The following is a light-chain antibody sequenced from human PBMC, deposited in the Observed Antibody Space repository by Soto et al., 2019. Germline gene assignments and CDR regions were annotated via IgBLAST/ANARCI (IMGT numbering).Light chain of an antibody. CDR2: AAS. V-gene: IGKV1-39*01. CDR1: QNIRSY. J-gene: IGKJ5*01. CDR3: QQTYRTPPIT. Sequence: DIQMTQSPSSLSASVGGRVSITCRASQNIRSYLNWYQHKPGEAPKLLIYAASSLLTGVPSRFSGSGSGTDFTLTINTLQPEDFATYYCQQTYRTPPITFGQGTRLEIK.